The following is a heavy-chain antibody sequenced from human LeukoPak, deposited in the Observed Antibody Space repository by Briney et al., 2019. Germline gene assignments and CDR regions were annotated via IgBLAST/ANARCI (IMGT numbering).Heavy chain of an antibody. V-gene: IGHV3-15*01. Sequence: PGGSLRLSCAASGFTFNNAWMNWVRQAPGKGLEWVGRIKSKTDGGTTDYAAPVKGRFTISRDDSKNTLYLQMNSLKTEDTAVYYCTTVEVSYYYDSSGPLDYWGQGTLVTVSS. J-gene: IGHJ4*02. D-gene: IGHD3-22*01. CDR2: IKSKTDGGTT. CDR1: GFTFNNAW. CDR3: TTVEVSYYYDSSGPLDY.